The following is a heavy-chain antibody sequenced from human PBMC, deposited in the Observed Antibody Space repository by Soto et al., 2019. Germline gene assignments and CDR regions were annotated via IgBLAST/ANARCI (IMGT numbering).Heavy chain of an antibody. CDR2: IFYSGST. CDR1: GGSISSTGYF. CDR3: AREAGSGDYFDY. V-gene: IGHV4-31*03. D-gene: IGHD1-26*01. J-gene: IGHJ4*02. Sequence: QVQLQESGPGLVKPSQTLSLTCTVSGGSISSTGYFWTWIRQHPGTGLEWIGYIFYSGSTFHNPSLKSRVTRSVDTSTNQFSLELSSVTAAATAVYYCAREAGSGDYFDYWGQGTLVTVSS.